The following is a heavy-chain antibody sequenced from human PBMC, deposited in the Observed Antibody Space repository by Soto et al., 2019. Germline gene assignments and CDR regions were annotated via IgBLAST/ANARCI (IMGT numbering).Heavy chain of an antibody. J-gene: IGHJ4*02. CDR2: MSPNSGNT. CDR3: ARGDFLKPTQWDY. Sequence: ASVKVSWKASGYTFTSYDINWVRQAPGQGLEWMGWMSPNSGNTGYAQKLQGRVTMTTDTSTSTAYMELRSLRSDDMAVYYCARGDFLKPTQWDYWGQGTLVTVSS. CDR1: GYTFTSYD. V-gene: IGHV1-18*03. D-gene: IGHD2-21*02.